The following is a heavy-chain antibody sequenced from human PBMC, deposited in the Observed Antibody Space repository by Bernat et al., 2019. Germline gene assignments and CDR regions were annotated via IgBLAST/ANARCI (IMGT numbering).Heavy chain of an antibody. CDR1: GFTFSSYG. D-gene: IGHD6-13*01. J-gene: IGHJ2*01. Sequence: QVQLVESGGGVVQPGRSLRLSCAASGFTFSSYGMHWVRQAPGKGLEWVAVIWYDGSNKYYADSVKGRFTISRDNSKNTLYLQMNSLRAEDTAVYYCASTIAAASPPRPSDWYFDLWGRGTLVTVSS. CDR3: ASTIAAASPPRPSDWYFDL. V-gene: IGHV3-33*01. CDR2: IWYDGSNK.